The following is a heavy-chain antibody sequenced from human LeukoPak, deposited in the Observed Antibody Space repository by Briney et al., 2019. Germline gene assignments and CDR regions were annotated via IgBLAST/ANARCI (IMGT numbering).Heavy chain of an antibody. V-gene: IGHV3-13*01. CDR3: ARDHRTMVRGVTPDAFDI. D-gene: IGHD3-10*01. CDR1: GFTFSSSD. Sequence: GGSLRLSCAASGFTFSSSDMHWVRQPTGKGLEWVSAIGTIGDTYYPGSVKGRFTISRENAKNTLYLQMNSLRAGDTAVYYCARDHRTMVRGVTPDAFDIWGQGTMVTVSS. J-gene: IGHJ3*02. CDR2: IGTIGDT.